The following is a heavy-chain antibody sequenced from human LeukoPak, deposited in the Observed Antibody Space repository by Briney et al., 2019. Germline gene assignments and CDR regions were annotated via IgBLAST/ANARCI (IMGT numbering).Heavy chain of an antibody. V-gene: IGHV3-33*01. Sequence: GGSLRLSCAASGFTFSSYGIHWVRQAPGKGLEWVAVFWSDGINKYYADSVKGRFTVSRDSSKNTLFLQMNSLRAEDTAVYYCARGADTSGHYSFFDYWGQGTLVTVSS. J-gene: IGHJ4*02. D-gene: IGHD3-22*01. CDR2: FWSDGINK. CDR3: ARGADTSGHYSFFDY. CDR1: GFTFSSYG.